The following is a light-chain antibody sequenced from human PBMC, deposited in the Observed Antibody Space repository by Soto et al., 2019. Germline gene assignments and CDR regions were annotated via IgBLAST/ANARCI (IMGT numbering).Light chain of an antibody. J-gene: IGKJ2*01. CDR2: GTT. CDR1: QSITTY. Sequence: DIPMTQSPSSLSASVGDRVTITCRASQSITTYLNWYQQLPGKAPNLLISGTTSLHNGVPTRFSGSGSGTDFTLTISSLQPEDFATYYCQQSYTIPYTFGQGTKVDI. CDR3: QQSYTIPYT. V-gene: IGKV1-39*01.